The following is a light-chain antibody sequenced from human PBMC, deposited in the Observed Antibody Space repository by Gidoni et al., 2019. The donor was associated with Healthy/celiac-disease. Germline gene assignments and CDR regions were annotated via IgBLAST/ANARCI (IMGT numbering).Light chain of an antibody. CDR2: AAS. Sequence: DIQITQSPSSLSASVGDRVTITCRASQSISSYLHWYQQKPVQAPKLLIYAASSLQRGVPSRCSGSGSGTDFTLTISSLQPEDFATYYCQQSYSTPLTFGGGTKVEIK. J-gene: IGKJ4*01. V-gene: IGKV1-39*01. CDR3: QQSYSTPLT. CDR1: QSISSY.